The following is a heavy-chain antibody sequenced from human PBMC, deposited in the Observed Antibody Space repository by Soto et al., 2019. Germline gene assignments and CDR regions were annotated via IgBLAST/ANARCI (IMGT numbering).Heavy chain of an antibody. Sequence: TLSLTCTVSGGPFSRGGYYWSWIRQHPGKGLECIGYIFYTGSTYYNPTLKSRVTMSVDTSKRQFSLNLSSLTAADTAVYYCARTVSGGFDYWGQGILVTVS. V-gene: IGHV4-31*03. J-gene: IGHJ4*01. CDR2: IFYTGST. CDR3: ARTVSGGFDY. CDR1: GGPFSRGGYY.